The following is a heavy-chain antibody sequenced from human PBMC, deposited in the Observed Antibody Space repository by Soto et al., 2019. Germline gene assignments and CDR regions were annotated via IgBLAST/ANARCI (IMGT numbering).Heavy chain of an antibody. CDR1: GYTFTEND. V-gene: IGHV1-8*01. CDR2: MNPNSGNT. Sequence: ASVKVSCKASGYTFTENDINWVRQATGQGLEWMGWMNPNSGNTGYAQKFQGRVTMTRDNSITTAYMELSSLRSEDTAVYYCASDVSFPAVAGNPAHYYGMDVWGQGTTVTVSS. CDR3: ASDVSFPAVAGNPAHYYGMDV. D-gene: IGHD6-19*01. J-gene: IGHJ6*02.